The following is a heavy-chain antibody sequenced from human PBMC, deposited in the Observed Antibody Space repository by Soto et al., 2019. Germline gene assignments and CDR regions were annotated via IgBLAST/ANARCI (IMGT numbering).Heavy chain of an antibody. CDR3: ASVIRLGYYFDY. Sequence: TSETLSLTCTVSGGSISSGGYYWSWLRQHPGKGLEWIGYIYYSGSTYYNSSLKSRVTISVDTSKNQFSLKLSSVTAADTAVYYCASVIRLGYYFDYWGQGTLVTVSS. J-gene: IGHJ4*02. V-gene: IGHV4-31*03. CDR2: IYYSGST. D-gene: IGHD3-16*01. CDR1: GGSISSGGYY.